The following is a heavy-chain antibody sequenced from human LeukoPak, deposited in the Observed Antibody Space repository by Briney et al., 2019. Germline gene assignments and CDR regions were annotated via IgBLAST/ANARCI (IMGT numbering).Heavy chain of an antibody. V-gene: IGHV3-23*01. CDR1: GFAFSSFA. CDR2: INGGGNTT. J-gene: IGHJ6*03. Sequence: PGGSLRLSCAASGFAFSSFAMGWVRQSPGKGLEWLSTINGGGNTTFYADSVQGRFTISRDNSKNTLYLHMDSLRPDDTAIYYCTKXXXVAVAVADYYYFYMDVWGRGTAVTVSS. D-gene: IGHD6-19*01. CDR3: TKXXXVAVAVADYYYFYMDV.